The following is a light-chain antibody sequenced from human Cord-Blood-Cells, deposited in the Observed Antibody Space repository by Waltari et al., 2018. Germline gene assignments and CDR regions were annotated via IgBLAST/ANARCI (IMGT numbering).Light chain of an antibody. J-gene: IGLJ1*01. CDR1: SSDVGGYNY. CDR3: SSYTSSSTYV. Sequence: QSALTQPASVSGSPGQSITISCTGTSSDVGGYNYVSWYQQHPGKAPKLMIYEVSNRPSGVSNRFSRSKSGNTASLTISGLQAEDDADYYCSSYTSSSTYVFGTGTKVTVL. CDR2: EVS. V-gene: IGLV2-14*01.